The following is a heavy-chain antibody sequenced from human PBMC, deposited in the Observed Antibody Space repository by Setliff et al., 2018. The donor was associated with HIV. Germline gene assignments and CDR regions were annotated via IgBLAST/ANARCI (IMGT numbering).Heavy chain of an antibody. CDR2: ISQYENKV. D-gene: IGHD3-22*01. J-gene: IGHJ5*02. Sequence: PGGSLRLSCAASGFSFSNAAMQWVRQAPGKGLEWVAVISQYENKVYYADSVKGRFTTSRDNSINTIYLQMNSLRTEDTAVYYCARGYCDTSGCLRGGDVSWGQGTLVTVSS. CDR3: ARGYCDTSGCLRGGDVS. V-gene: IGHV3-30*04. CDR1: GFSFSNAA.